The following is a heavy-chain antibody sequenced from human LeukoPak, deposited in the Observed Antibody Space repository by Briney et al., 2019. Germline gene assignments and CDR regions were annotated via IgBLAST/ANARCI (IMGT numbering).Heavy chain of an antibody. CDR1: GYIFTSYG. V-gene: IGHV1-8*03. D-gene: IGHD4-17*01. CDR3: ARAYGDYGSYYYYYYMDV. J-gene: IGHJ6*03. Sequence: GASVKVSCKASGYIFTSYGISWLRQAPGQGLEWMGWINPNSGNTGYAQKFQGRVTITRNTSISTAYMELSSLRSEDTAVYYCARAYGDYGSYYYYYYMDVWGKGTTVTVSS. CDR2: INPNSGNT.